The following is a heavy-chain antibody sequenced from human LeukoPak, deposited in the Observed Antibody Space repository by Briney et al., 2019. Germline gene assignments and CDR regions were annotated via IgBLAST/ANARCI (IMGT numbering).Heavy chain of an antibody. D-gene: IGHD1-26*01. J-gene: IGHJ1*01. Sequence: SETLSLTCTVPGGSISSGGYYWSWIRQHPGKGLEWIGYIYYSGSTYYNPSLKSRVTISVDTSKNQFSLKLSSVTAADTAVYYCARDWAEPGSGSYHHQHWGQGTLVTVSS. CDR2: IYYSGST. CDR1: GGSISSGGYY. CDR3: ARDWAEPGSGSYHHQH. V-gene: IGHV4-31*03.